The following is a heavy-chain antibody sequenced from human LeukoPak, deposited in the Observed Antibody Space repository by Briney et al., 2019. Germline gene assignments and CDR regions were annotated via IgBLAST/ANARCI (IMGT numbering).Heavy chain of an antibody. J-gene: IGHJ5*02. CDR3: ARGGRLRFLEWSRHWFDP. Sequence: SETLSLTCAVYGGSFSGYYWSWIRQPPGKGLEWIGEINHSGSTNYNPSLKSRVTISVDTSKNQFSLKLSSVTAADTAVYYCARGGRLRFLEWSRHWFDPWGQGTLVTVSS. D-gene: IGHD3-3*01. CDR1: GGSFSGYY. CDR2: INHSGST. V-gene: IGHV4-34*01.